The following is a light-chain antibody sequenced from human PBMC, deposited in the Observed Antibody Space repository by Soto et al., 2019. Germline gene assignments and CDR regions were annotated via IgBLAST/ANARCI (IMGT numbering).Light chain of an antibody. CDR2: WAS. CDR3: QQYYSTPLT. V-gene: IGKV4-1*01. CDR1: QSLLYSSNNKNY. J-gene: IGKJ1*01. Sequence: DIVMTQSSDSLAVSLGERATINCKSSQSLLYSSNNKNYLAWYQQKPGQPPKLLIYWASIRESGVPDRFSGSGSGTDFTLTISSLQAEDVAVYYCQQYYSTPLTFGQGTKVEIK.